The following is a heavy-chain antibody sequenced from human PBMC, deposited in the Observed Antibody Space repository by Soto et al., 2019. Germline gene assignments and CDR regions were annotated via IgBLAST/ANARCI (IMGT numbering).Heavy chain of an antibody. D-gene: IGHD4-17*01. Sequence: PVGYLSLSCASSGFTFISYWMSWVRRAPGKGLEWVANMKQDGSEKYYVDSVKGRFTISRDNAKNSLYLQMNSLRAEDTAVYYCASATVTSKYYYYYYGMDVWGQGTTVTVSS. V-gene: IGHV3-7*03. CDR1: GFTFISYW. J-gene: IGHJ6*02. CDR2: MKQDGSEK. CDR3: ASATVTSKYYYYYYGMDV.